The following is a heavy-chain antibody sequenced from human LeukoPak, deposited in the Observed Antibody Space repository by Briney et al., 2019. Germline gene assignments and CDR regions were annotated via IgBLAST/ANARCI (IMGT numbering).Heavy chain of an antibody. V-gene: IGHV4-59*08. CDR2: IFYTGNT. CDR1: GGSISTYY. CDR3: ARQGYSYGYIFDY. J-gene: IGHJ4*02. Sequence: SETLSLTCTVSGGSISTYYWSWIRQPPGKGLEWIGYIFYTGNTNYNPSLKSRVTISVDTSKNQFSLKLSSVTAADTAVYYCARQGYSYGYIFDYWGQGTLVTVSS. D-gene: IGHD5-18*01.